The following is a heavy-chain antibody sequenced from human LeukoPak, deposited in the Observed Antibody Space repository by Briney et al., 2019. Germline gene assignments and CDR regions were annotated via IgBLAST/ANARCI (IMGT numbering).Heavy chain of an antibody. D-gene: IGHD6-19*01. CDR2: INWNSGST. V-gene: IGHV3-20*04. CDR1: GFTLYVSG. CDR3: ARGWGSGWYGGNKPFDY. J-gene: IGHJ4*02. Sequence: GGSLTLSCAPSGFTLYVSGVSGVPHAPERGGECGSDINWNSGSTGYVDSVEGGFTISGDNAKNSQYLKMNGLRAENTALYYCARGWGSGWYGGNKPFDYWGQGTLVTVSS.